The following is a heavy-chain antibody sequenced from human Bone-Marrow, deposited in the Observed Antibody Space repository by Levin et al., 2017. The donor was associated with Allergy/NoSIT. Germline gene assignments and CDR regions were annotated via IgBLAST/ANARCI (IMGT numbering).Heavy chain of an antibody. CDR3: VKDRPASGWFY. CDR2: LSGSGDGA. CDR1: GFTFSNYD. D-gene: IGHD6-13*01. Sequence: LSLTCAASGFTFSNYDMCWVRQAPGKGLAWVSSLSGSGDGAYYADSVKGRFTISRDNSKNTLYLQMNSLRADDTAIYYCVKDRPASGWFYWGQGTRVTVSS. V-gene: IGHV3-23*01. J-gene: IGHJ4*02.